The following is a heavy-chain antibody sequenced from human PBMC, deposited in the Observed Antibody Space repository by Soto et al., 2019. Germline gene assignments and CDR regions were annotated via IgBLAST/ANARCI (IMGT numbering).Heavy chain of an antibody. J-gene: IGHJ6*02. CDR3: ARIVSRVVEWSDRTYAMDF. V-gene: IGHV2-26*01. CDR1: GFSLSNTRMG. Sequence: SGPTLVNPTETLPLTCTVSGFSLSNTRMGVSWIRQPPGKALEWLAHIFSIDERSYSTSLKSRLTISKDTSRSQVVLTMTNMDPVDTATYYVARIVSRVVEWSDRTYAMDFWGQGTTVTVSS. D-gene: IGHD3-3*01. CDR2: IFSIDER.